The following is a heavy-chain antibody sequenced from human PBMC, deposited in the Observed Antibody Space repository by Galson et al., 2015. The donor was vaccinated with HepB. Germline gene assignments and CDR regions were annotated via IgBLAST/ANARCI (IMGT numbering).Heavy chain of an antibody. CDR2: IYWDDDK. Sequence: PSLVKPTQTLTLTCTFSGFSLSTSGVGVGWIRQPPGKALEWLALIYWDDDKRYSPSLKSRLTITKDTSRKQVVLTMTNVDPVDTATYYCARDMYYDYYMDVWGKGTTVTVPS. CDR3: ARDMYYDYYMDV. CDR1: GFSLSTSGVG. J-gene: IGHJ6*03. V-gene: IGHV2-5*02.